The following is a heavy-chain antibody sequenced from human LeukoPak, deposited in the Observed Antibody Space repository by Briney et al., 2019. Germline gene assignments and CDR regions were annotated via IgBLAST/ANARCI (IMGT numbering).Heavy chain of an antibody. CDR2: INWNGGNT. D-gene: IGHD5/OR15-5a*01. Sequence: GGSLRLSCAASGFTFDDYGMSWVRQAPGKGLEWVSGINWNGGNTGYADSVKGRFTISRDNVKNSLYLQMNSLRAEDTALYYCARAPGVCYYYYMDVWGKGTTVTVSS. CDR3: ARAPGVCYYYYMDV. V-gene: IGHV3-20*04. J-gene: IGHJ6*03. CDR1: GFTFDDYG.